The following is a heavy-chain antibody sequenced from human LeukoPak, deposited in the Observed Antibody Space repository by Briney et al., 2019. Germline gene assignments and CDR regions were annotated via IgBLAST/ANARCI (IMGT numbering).Heavy chain of an antibody. CDR3: AREGGANNWFDP. CDR2: ISYDGSNK. D-gene: IGHD2-21*01. J-gene: IGHJ5*02. Sequence: PGGSLRLSCAASGFTFSSYAMHWVRQAPGKGLEWVAVISYDGSNKYYADSLKGRFTISRDNAKNSLYLQMNSLRAEDTAVYFCAREGGANNWFDPWGQGTLVTVSS. CDR1: GFTFSSYA. V-gene: IGHV3-30-3*01.